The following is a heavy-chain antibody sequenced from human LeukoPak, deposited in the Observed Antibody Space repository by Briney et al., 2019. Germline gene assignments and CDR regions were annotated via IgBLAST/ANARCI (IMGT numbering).Heavy chain of an antibody. D-gene: IGHD1-26*01. CDR3: ARVERQWGADYFDY. CDR2: ISGSGSTM. V-gene: IGHV3-48*03. J-gene: IGHJ4*02. Sequence: GGSLRLSCAASGFTFSSYEMNWVRQAPGKGLEWVSYISGSGSTMYYADSVEGRFTISRDNAKNSLYLLMNSLRAEDTAVYYCARVERQWGADYFDYWGQGTLVTVSS. CDR1: GFTFSSYE.